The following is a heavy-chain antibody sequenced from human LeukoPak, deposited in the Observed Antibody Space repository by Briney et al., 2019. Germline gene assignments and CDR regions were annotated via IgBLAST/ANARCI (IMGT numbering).Heavy chain of an antibody. CDR2: INTNTGNP. CDR3: ARDARWLQSPMYYFDY. V-gene: IGHV7-4-1*02. Sequence: ASVKVSCKASGYTFTSYAMNWVRQAPGQGLEWMGWINTNTGNPTYAQGFTGRFVFSLDTSVSTAYLQVSSLKAEDTAVYYCARDARWLQSPMYYFDYWGQGTLVTVSS. CDR1: GYTFTSYA. J-gene: IGHJ4*02. D-gene: IGHD5-24*01.